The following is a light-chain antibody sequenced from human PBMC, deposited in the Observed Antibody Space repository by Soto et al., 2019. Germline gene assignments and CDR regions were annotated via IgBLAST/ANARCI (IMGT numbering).Light chain of an antibody. CDR1: QSLLHSNGYNY. J-gene: IGKJ1*01. CDR2: LGS. CDR3: MQGLQTPET. Sequence: DIVMTQSPLSLPVTPGEPASISCRSSQSLLHSNGYNYLDWYLQKPGQSPQLLIYLGSNSASGVPDRFSGSGSGTDVTLKISRVEAEDVGVYYCMQGLQTPETFGQGTNVEIK. V-gene: IGKV2-28*01.